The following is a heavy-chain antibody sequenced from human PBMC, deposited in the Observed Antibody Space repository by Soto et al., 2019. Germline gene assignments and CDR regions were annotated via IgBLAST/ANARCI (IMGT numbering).Heavy chain of an antibody. J-gene: IGHJ4*02. D-gene: IGHD3-22*01. CDR1: GGSISSYY. V-gene: IGHV4-59*01. Sequence: PSETLSLTCTVSGGSISSYYWSWIRQPPGKGLEWIGYIYYSGSTNYNPSLKSRVTISVDTSKNQFSLKLSSVTAADTAVYYCARENAGGPYYYDSSGYDYWGQGTLVTVSS. CDR3: ARENAGGPYYYDSSGYDY. CDR2: IYYSGST.